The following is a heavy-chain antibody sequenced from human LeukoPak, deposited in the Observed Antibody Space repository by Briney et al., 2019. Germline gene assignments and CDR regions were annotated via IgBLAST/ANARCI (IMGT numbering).Heavy chain of an antibody. CDR1: GFTLSSFR. J-gene: IGHJ4*02. CDR3: ARGKDHDFWNPFDH. Sequence: GGSLRLSCAASGFTLSSFRMSWVRQAPGKGLEWVSRIIDSGGTNYADSVKGRFTISRDNSKNTLYLQMNSLRAEDTAAYYCARGKDHDFWNPFDHWGQGTLVTVSS. V-gene: IGHV3-23*01. CDR2: IIDSGGT. D-gene: IGHD3-3*01.